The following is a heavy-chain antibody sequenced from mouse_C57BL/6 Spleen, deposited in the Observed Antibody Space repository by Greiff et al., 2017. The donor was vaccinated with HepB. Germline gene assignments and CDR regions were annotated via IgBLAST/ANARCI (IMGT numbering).Heavy chain of an antibody. CDR2: IYPGDGDT. CDR3: ARDGSSYGFAY. CDR1: GYAFSSSW. J-gene: IGHJ3*01. Sequence: QVQLQQSGAELVKPGASVKISCKASGYAFSSSWMNWVKQRPGKGLEWIGRIYPGDGDTNYNGKFKGKATLTADKSSSTAYMQLSSLTSEDSAVYFCARDGSSYGFAYWGQGTLVTVSA. D-gene: IGHD1-1*01. V-gene: IGHV1-82*01.